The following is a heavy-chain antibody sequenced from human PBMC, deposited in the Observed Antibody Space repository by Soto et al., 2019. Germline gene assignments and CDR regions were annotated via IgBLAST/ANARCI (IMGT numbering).Heavy chain of an antibody. Sequence: QVQLVRSGAEVKKPGSSVKVSCKASGGIFSTYAISWLRQAPGQGLEWMGGIIPIFGTPNYAQRFQGRVTITADESTSTAYMELSRLRSEDTAVYYCARDRDDYGSGNYYNRIDFWGQGTPVTVSS. CDR3: ARDRDDYGSGNYYNRIDF. J-gene: IGHJ4*02. V-gene: IGHV1-69*01. CDR2: IIPIFGTP. CDR1: GGIFSTYA. D-gene: IGHD3-10*01.